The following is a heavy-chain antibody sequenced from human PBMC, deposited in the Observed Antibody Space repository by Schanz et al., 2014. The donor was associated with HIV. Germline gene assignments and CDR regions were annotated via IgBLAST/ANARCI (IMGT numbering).Heavy chain of an antibody. J-gene: IGHJ6*02. Sequence: EVQLLESGGGLVQPGGSLRLSCAASTSTFNNYNMAWARQPQGKGREWDSGISGNGGSTYHADSVKGRFTISRDNSKNTLYLQMNSLRAEDTAVYYCTKEVPPDVWGQGTTVTVSS. CDR1: TSTFNNYN. CDR2: ISGNGGST. D-gene: IGHD1-1*01. V-gene: IGHV3-23*01. CDR3: TKEVPPDV.